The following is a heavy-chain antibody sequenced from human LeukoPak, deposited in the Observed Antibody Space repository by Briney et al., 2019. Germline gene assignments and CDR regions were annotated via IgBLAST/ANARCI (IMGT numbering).Heavy chain of an antibody. Sequence: PGGSLRPSCAASGFTFSSYAMSWVRQAPGKGLEWVSAVSGSGGSTYYADSVKGRFTISRDNSKNTLYLQMNSLRAEDTAVYYCAKDPTHYYDSSGYYPYYFDYWGQGTLVTVSS. CDR3: AKDPTHYYDSSGYYPYYFDY. J-gene: IGHJ4*02. CDR1: GFTFSSYA. D-gene: IGHD3-22*01. CDR2: VSGSGGST. V-gene: IGHV3-23*01.